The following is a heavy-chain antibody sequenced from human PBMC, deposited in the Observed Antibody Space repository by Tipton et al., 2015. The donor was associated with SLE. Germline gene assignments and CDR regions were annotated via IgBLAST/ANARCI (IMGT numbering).Heavy chain of an antibody. CDR2: INHSGGT. V-gene: IGHV4-30-2*01. CDR1: GGSISSGGYS. J-gene: IGHJ4*02. CDR3: ARGLFPWELFY. D-gene: IGHD1-26*01. Sequence: TLSLTCAVSGGSISSGGYSWSWIRQPPGKGLEWIGEINHSGGTNYNPSLKSRVTISVDTSKNQFSLKLSSVTAADTAVYYCARGLFPWELFYWGQGTLVTVSS.